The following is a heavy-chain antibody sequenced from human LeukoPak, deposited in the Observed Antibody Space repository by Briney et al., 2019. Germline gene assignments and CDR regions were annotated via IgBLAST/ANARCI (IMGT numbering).Heavy chain of an antibody. CDR1: GFTFSNYW. J-gene: IGHJ4*02. Sequence: PGGSLGLSCAASGFTFSNYWMSWVRQAPGKGLEWVANIKQDGSEKYYVDSVKGRFTVSRDNAKNSLYLQMNSLRAEDTAVYYCARDGWWQIGKGGFDYWGQGTLVTVSS. V-gene: IGHV3-7*01. CDR3: ARDGWWQIGKGGFDY. CDR2: IKQDGSEK. D-gene: IGHD6-19*01.